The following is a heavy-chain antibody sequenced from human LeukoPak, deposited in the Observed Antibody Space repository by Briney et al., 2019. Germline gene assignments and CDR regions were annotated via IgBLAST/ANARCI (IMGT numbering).Heavy chain of an antibody. CDR1: GGSISSGGYY. V-gene: IGHV4-31*03. J-gene: IGHJ3*02. Sequence: PSETLSLTCTVSGGSISSGGYYWSWIRQHPGKGLEWIGYIYYSGSTYYNPSLKSRVTISVDTSKNQFSLKLSSVTAADTAVYCCARGDSSGPLGSDAFDIWGQGTMVTVSS. D-gene: IGHD3-22*01. CDR3: ARGDSSGPLGSDAFDI. CDR2: IYYSGST.